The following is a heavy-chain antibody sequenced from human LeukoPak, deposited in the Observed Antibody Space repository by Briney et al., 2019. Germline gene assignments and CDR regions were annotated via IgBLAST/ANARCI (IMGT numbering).Heavy chain of an antibody. CDR1: GGSFSGYY. J-gene: IGHJ5*02. D-gene: IGHD3-22*01. CDR3: ARVADSSGYWFDP. Sequence: SETLSLTCAVYGGSFSGYYWSWLREPPGKGLEWIGEINHSGSTNYNPSLKSRVTISVDTSKNQFSLKLSSVTAADTAVYYCARVADSSGYWFDPWGQGTLVTVSS. CDR2: INHSGST. V-gene: IGHV4-34*01.